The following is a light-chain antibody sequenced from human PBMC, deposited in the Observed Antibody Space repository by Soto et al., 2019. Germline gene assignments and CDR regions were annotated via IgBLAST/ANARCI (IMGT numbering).Light chain of an antibody. CDR2: EGF. J-gene: IGLJ1*01. CDR1: SSDVGSGNV. V-gene: IGLV2-23*01. CDR3: CSHAGRNTYV. Sequence: QSALTPPASVSGSPGQSITISCTGTSSDVGSGNVVSWYQHYPGKAPQLIIYEGFKRPSGVSSRFSGSKSGNTASLTISGLQAEDEAEYYCCSHAGRNTYVFGTGTKVTVL.